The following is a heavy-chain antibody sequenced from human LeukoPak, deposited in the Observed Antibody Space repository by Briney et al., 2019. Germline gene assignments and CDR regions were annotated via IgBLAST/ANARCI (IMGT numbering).Heavy chain of an antibody. CDR3: ARRGGGYCSSTSCSSSYYYYYMDV. CDR2: IYPSGST. V-gene: IGHV4-4*09. J-gene: IGHJ6*03. CDR1: GGSISSYY. Sequence: SETLSLTCTVPGGSISSYYWSWIRQPPGQGLEWIGYIYPSGSTHYNPSLKSRVTISVDTSKNQFSLKLSSVTAADTAVYYCARRGGGYCSSTSCSSSYYYYYMDVWGKGTTVTVSS. D-gene: IGHD2-2*01.